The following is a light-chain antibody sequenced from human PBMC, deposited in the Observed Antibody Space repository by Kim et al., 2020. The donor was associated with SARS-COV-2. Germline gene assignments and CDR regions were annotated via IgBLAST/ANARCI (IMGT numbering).Light chain of an antibody. CDR2: DVS. CDR3: SSYTSSSTPV. Sequence: QSALTQPASVSGSPGQSITISCTGTSSDVGGYNYVSWYQQHPGKAPKLMIYDVSNRPSGVSNCFSGSKSGNTASLTISGLQAEDEADYYCSSYTSSSTPVFGGGTQLTVL. CDR1: SSDVGGYNY. J-gene: IGLJ2*01. V-gene: IGLV2-14*03.